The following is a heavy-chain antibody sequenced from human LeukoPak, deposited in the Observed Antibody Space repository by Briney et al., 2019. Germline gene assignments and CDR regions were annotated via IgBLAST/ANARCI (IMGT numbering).Heavy chain of an antibody. CDR3: ARDQNWGDYYYYMDV. Sequence: SQTLSPTCTVSGGSISSGSYYWSWIRQPAGKGLEWIGRIYTSGSTNYNPSLKSRVTISVDTSKNQFSLKLSSVTAADTAVYYCARDQNWGDYYYYMDVWGKGTTVTVSS. V-gene: IGHV4-61*02. CDR1: GGSISSGSYY. D-gene: IGHD7-27*01. CDR2: IYTSGST. J-gene: IGHJ6*03.